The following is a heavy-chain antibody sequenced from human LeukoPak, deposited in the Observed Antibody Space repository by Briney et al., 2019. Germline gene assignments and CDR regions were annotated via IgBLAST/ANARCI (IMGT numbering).Heavy chain of an antibody. CDR2: INPNSGGT. CDR3: ARVYPPSYFDY. V-gene: IGHV1-2*02. J-gene: IGHJ4*02. Sequence: GASVNVSCKASGYTFTGYYMHWVRQAPGQGLEWMGWINPNSGGTNYAQKFQGRVTMTRDTSISTAYMELNRLRSDDTAVYYCARVYPPSYFDYWGQGTLVTVSS. CDR1: GYTFTGYY.